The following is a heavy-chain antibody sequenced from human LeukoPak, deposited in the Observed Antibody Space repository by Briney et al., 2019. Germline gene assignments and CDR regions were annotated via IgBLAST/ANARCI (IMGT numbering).Heavy chain of an antibody. CDR2: IYSGGST. CDR3: AKDPAITIFGVVTKGDAFDI. J-gene: IGHJ3*02. D-gene: IGHD3-3*01. Sequence: PGGSLRLSCAASGFTVSSNYMSWVRQAPGKGLEWVSVIYSGGSTYYADSVKGRFTISRDNSKNTLYLQMNSLRAEDTAVYYCAKDPAITIFGVVTKGDAFDIWGQGTMVTVSS. CDR1: GFTVSSNY. V-gene: IGHV3-53*01.